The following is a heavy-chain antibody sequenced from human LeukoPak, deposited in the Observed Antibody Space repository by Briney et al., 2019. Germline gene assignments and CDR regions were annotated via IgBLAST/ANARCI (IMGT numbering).Heavy chain of an antibody. CDR3: VRGEQQLVPFDY. Sequence: GGSLRLSSAASGFTFSSYEMNWVRQAPGKGLEWVSYISSSGSTIYYADSVKGRFTISRDNAKNSLYLQMNSLRAEDTAVYYCVRGEQQLVPFDYWGQGTLVTVSS. CDR2: ISSSGSTI. V-gene: IGHV3-48*03. J-gene: IGHJ4*02. CDR1: GFTFSSYE. D-gene: IGHD6-13*01.